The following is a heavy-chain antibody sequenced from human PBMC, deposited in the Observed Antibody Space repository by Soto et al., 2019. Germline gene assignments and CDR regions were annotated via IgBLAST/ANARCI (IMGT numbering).Heavy chain of an antibody. CDR1: GYTFNSYD. V-gene: IGHV1-18*01. D-gene: IGHD2-15*01. CDR3: ARESCSGGSCYRLWFDP. CDR2: ISAYNGNT. Sequence: GASVKVSCKASGYTFNSYDINWVRQATGQGLEWMGWISAYNGNTNYAQKLQGRVTMTTDTSTSTAYMELRSLRSDDTAVYYCARESCSGGSCYRLWFDPWGQGTLVPVSS. J-gene: IGHJ5*02.